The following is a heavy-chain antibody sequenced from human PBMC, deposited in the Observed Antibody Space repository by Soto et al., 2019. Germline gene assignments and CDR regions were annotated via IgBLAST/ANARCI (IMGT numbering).Heavy chain of an antibody. CDR2: IWYDGSNK. D-gene: IGHD6-19*01. J-gene: IGHJ6*02. CDR3: ARGRGQWLSPEGSYGMDV. CDR1: GFTFSSSG. V-gene: IGHV3-33*01. Sequence: QVQLVESGGGVVQPGRSLRLSCAASGFTFSSSGMYWVRQAPGKGLEWVAFIWYDGSNKYYADSVKGRFTISRDNSKNTLYLQMNSLRAEDTAVYYCARGRGQWLSPEGSYGMDVWGQGTTVTVSS.